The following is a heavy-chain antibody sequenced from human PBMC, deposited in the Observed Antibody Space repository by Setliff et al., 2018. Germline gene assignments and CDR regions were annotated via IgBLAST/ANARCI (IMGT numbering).Heavy chain of an antibody. J-gene: IGHJ2*01. V-gene: IGHV4-31*03. CDR3: ARSRTIAVKGGVFAV. Sequence: PSETLSLTCSVSGASISSDGYYWSWIRQYPGKGLEWIGYIYYSGSTYYNPSLKSRVTISLDTSENQFSLELTSVTAADTAVYYCARSRTIAVKGGVFAVSGRGTLVTVSS. D-gene: IGHD6-19*01. CDR1: GASISSDGYY. CDR2: IYYSGST.